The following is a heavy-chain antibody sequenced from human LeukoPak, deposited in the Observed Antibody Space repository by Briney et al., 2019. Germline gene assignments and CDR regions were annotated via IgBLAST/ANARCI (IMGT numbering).Heavy chain of an antibody. D-gene: IGHD3-10*01. V-gene: IGHV3-64D*06. CDR1: GLTFGSDE. J-gene: IGHJ4*02. CDR2: ISSNGGST. CDR3: VKGRWFGED. Sequence: SLRLSCSASGLTFGSDEIVWLGEARVKELEYVSAISSNGGSTYYADSVKGRFTISRDNSKNTLYLQMSSLRAEDTAVYYCVKGRWFGEDWGQVTLVTVSS.